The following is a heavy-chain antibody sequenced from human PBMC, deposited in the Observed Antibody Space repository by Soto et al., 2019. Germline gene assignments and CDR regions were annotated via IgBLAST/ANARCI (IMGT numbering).Heavy chain of an antibody. V-gene: IGHV3-23*01. CDR2: ISGSGGST. Sequence: GGSLRFSCAASGFTFSSYAMSWVRQAPGKGLEWVSAISGSGGSTYYADSVKGRFTISRDNSKNTLYLQMNSLRAEDTAVYYCAKGRYNWNDADFDYWGQGTLVTVSS. CDR1: GFTFSSYA. J-gene: IGHJ4*02. CDR3: AKGRYNWNDADFDY. D-gene: IGHD1-20*01.